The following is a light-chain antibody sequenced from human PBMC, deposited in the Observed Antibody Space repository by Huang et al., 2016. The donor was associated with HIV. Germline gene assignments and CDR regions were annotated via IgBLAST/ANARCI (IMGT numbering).Light chain of an antibody. CDR2: DAS. CDR1: QSVSSF. Sequence: DIVLTQSPATLSLSPGERVTLSCRASQSVSSFLAWYQHKPGHAPRLLIYDASNRATGIPARFSGSGSGTDFTLTISSLEPEDFAVYYCQQRGHWPLTFGGGTKVEIK. V-gene: IGKV3-11*01. CDR3: QQRGHWPLT. J-gene: IGKJ4*01.